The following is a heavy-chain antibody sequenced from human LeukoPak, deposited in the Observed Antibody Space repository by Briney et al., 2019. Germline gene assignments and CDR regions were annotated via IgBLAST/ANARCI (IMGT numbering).Heavy chain of an antibody. V-gene: IGHV3-23*01. D-gene: IGHD1-26*01. CDR1: GFNFSKYI. CDR3: AKGGRSSAPF. Sequence: GGSLRLSCAASGFNFSKYIMYWVRQAPGQGLEWVSAITGSGDRTYYADSVKGRLTISRDNSKNTLYVQMSGLRAEDTALYYCAKGGRSSAPFWGQGILVTVSS. J-gene: IGHJ4*02. CDR2: ITGSGDRT.